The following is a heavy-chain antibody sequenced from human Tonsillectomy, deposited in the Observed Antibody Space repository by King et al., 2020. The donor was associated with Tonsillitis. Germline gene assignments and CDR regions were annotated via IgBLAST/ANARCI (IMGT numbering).Heavy chain of an antibody. Sequence: TLKESGPVLVKPTETLTLTCTVSGFSLSNARLTVSWIRQPPGKALEWLAHIFSNDEKSYSTSLKSRVTISKDTSKSQVVLNMTNEDPVDTATYYCAMITSTNYYYDMDVWGQGTTVTVSS. D-gene: IGHD3-16*01. CDR1: GFSLSNARLT. CDR2: IFSNDEK. J-gene: IGHJ6*02. CDR3: AMITSTNYYYDMDV. V-gene: IGHV2-26*01.